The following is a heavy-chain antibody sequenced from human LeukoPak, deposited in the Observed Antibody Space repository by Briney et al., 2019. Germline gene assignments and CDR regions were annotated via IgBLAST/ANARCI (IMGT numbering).Heavy chain of an antibody. CDR1: GFTFSSYW. CDR3: ARERSGSSGYYSAIDS. Sequence: PGGSLRLSCVASGFTFSSYWMHWIRQPPGNGLVWVSRIGSDGSTTTYADSVKGRFTISRDNAKNTLYLQMNSLRAEDTAMYYCARERSGSSGYYSAIDSWGQGTLVTVSS. J-gene: IGHJ4*02. CDR2: IGSDGSTT. D-gene: IGHD3-22*01. V-gene: IGHV3-74*01.